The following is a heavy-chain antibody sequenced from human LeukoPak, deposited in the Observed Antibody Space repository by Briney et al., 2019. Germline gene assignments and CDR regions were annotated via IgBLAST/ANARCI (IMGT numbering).Heavy chain of an antibody. V-gene: IGHV3-30-3*02. J-gene: IGHJ4*02. Sequence: PGGSLSLSCTASKFNLSSYAIHWVRQAPGKGLEWVAVISDDGGNKYYADSVKGRFTISRDNSKNTLSLLMNSLRAEDTALYYCAKRGSCTSISCLSTTLDSWGQGALVTVSS. CDR3: AKRGSCTSISCLSTTLDS. CDR1: KFNLSSYA. D-gene: IGHD2-2*01. CDR2: ISDDGGNK.